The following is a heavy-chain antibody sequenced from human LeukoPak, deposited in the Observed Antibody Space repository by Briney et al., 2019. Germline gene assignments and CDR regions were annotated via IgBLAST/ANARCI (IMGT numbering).Heavy chain of an antibody. J-gene: IGHJ4*02. CDR1: GFTFSSYW. V-gene: IGHV3-7*04. D-gene: IGHD2-21*02. CDR2: INQDGSEK. Sequence: GSLRLSCAASGFTFSSYWMSWVRQAPGKGLEWVANINQDGSEKYYVDSVKGRFTISRDNARNSLYLQMNSLRAEDTAMYYCARGPSYCGGDCYPVLFDYWGQGTLVTVSS. CDR3: ARGPSYCGGDCYPVLFDY.